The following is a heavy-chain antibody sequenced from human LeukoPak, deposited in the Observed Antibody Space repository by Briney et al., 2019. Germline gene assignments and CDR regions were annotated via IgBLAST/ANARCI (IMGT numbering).Heavy chain of an antibody. CDR2: IYTSGST. CDR1: GGSISSYY. J-gene: IGHJ4*02. V-gene: IGHV4-4*07. D-gene: IGHD6-19*01. CDR3: ARASARAGQWLVAYFDY. Sequence: PSETLSLTCTVSGGSISSYYWSWIRQPAGKGLDWIGRIYTSGSTNYNPSLKSRVTMSVDTSKNQFSLKLSSVTAADTAVYYCARASARAGQWLVAYFDYWGQGTLVTVSS.